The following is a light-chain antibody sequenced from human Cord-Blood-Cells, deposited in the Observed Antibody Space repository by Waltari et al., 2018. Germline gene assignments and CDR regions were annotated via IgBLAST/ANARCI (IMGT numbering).Light chain of an antibody. V-gene: IGKV1-39*01. J-gene: IGKJ5*01. CDR2: AAS. CDR1: QSISSY. CDR3: QQRYSTPT. Sequence: DIQMTQSPSSLSASVGDRVTITCRASQSISSYLNWYQQKPGKAPKLLIYAASSLQSEVPSRFSGSGSGTDFTLTISSLQPEYFATYYCQQRYSTPTFGQGTRLEIK.